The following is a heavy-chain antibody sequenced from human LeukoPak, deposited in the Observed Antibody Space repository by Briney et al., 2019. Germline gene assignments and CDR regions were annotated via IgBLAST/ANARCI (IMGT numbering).Heavy chain of an antibody. Sequence: SETLSLTCAVYGGSFSGYYWSWIRQPPGKGLEWIGEINHSGSTNYNPSLKGRVTISVDTSKNQFSLKLSSVTAADTAVYYCARDSDYVWGSYRSPDYWGQGTLVTVSS. D-gene: IGHD3-16*02. CDR3: ARDSDYVWGSYRSPDY. CDR1: GGSFSGYY. J-gene: IGHJ4*02. CDR2: INHSGST. V-gene: IGHV4-34*01.